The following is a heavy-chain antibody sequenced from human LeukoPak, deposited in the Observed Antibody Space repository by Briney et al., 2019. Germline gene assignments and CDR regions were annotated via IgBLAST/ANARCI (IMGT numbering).Heavy chain of an antibody. J-gene: IGHJ4*02. V-gene: IGHV3-11*06. CDR3: ARSLLVTAALRF. CDR1: GFTFRDCL. Sequence: GGSLRLSLACLGFTFRDCLISWFRQAPGKGLEWVSYISSSSSYTNYADSVKGRFTISRDNAKNSLYLQMNSLRAEDTAVYYCARSLLVTAALRFWGLGTLVTVSS. D-gene: IGHD2-2*01. CDR2: ISSSSSYT.